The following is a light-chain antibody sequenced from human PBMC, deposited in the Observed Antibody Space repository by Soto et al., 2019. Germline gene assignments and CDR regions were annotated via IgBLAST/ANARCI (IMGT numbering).Light chain of an antibody. J-gene: IGKJ4*01. Sequence: EIVLTQSPATLSLSPGEGATLSCRASQSVSSYLAWYQQEPGQAPRLLIYDASNRATGIPARFSGSGSGTDFTLTISSLEPEDFAVYYCQQRSNWPLTFGGGTKVDIK. V-gene: IGKV3-11*01. CDR1: QSVSSY. CDR3: QQRSNWPLT. CDR2: DAS.